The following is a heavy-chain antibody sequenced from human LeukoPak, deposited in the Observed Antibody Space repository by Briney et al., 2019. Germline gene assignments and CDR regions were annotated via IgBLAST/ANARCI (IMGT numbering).Heavy chain of an antibody. CDR1: GFTFDDYA. CDR2: ISWNSGSI. V-gene: IGHV3-9*03. CDR3: AKVATRYYDSSGYYSHYFDY. D-gene: IGHD3-22*01. J-gene: IGHJ4*02. Sequence: GGSLRLSCAASGFTFDDYAMHWVRQAPGKGLEWVSGISWNSGSIGYADSVKGRFTTSRDNAKNSLYLQMNSLRAEDMALYYCAKVATRYYDSSGYYSHYFDYWGQGTLVTVSS.